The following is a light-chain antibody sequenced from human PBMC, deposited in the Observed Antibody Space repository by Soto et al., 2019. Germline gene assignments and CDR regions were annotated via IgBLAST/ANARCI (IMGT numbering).Light chain of an antibody. CDR1: SSDVGSYNL. Sequence: QSALTQPASVSGSPGQSITISCTGTSSDVGSYNLVSWYQQHPGKAPKLMIYEGTKRPSGVSNRFSGSKSGNTASLTISGLQAEDEAYYYCCSYAGTSLGVFGGGTQLTVL. J-gene: IGLJ3*02. V-gene: IGLV2-23*01. CDR3: CSYAGTSLGV. CDR2: EGT.